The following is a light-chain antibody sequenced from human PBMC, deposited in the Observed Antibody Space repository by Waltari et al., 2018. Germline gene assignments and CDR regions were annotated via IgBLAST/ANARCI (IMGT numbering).Light chain of an antibody. V-gene: IGLV2-11*01. CDR1: SSDVGTYNF. CDR3: CSYAGSYTFV. J-gene: IGLJ7*01. Sequence: QSALTQPRSVSGSPGQSVTISCSGTSSDVGTYNFVSWYQQHSGNAPKLLIYDVVKRPSGVPDRFSGSKSGNTASLTISGLQTEDEADYYCCSYAGSYTFVFGGGTQLTVL. CDR2: DVV.